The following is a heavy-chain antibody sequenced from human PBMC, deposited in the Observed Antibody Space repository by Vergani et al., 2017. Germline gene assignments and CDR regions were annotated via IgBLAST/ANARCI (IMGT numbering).Heavy chain of an antibody. J-gene: IGHJ5*02. CDR2: RKQDGSEK. Sequence: EVQLVESGGGLVQPGGSLRLSCAASGFTFSSYWMSWVRQAPGKGLEWVANRKQDGSEKYYVDSVKGRFTISRDNAKNSLYLQMNSLRAEDTAVYYCARDMSYCSGGSCYSSWFDPWGQGTLVTGYS. CDR3: ARDMSYCSGGSCYSSWFDP. D-gene: IGHD2-15*01. CDR1: GFTFSSYW. V-gene: IGHV3-7*03.